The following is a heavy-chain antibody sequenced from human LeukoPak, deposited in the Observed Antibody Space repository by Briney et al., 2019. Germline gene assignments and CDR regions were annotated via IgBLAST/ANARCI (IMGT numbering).Heavy chain of an antibody. J-gene: IGHJ5*02. D-gene: IGHD3-9*01. CDR2: IYYSGST. V-gene: IGHV4-59*01. Sequence: SETLSLTCTVSGGSISSYYWSWIRQPPGKGLGWIGYIYYSGSTNYNPSLKSRVTISVDTSKNQFSLKLSSVTAADTAVYYCARASVLTGWNWFDPWGQGTLVTVSS. CDR3: ARASVLTGWNWFDP. CDR1: GGSISSYY.